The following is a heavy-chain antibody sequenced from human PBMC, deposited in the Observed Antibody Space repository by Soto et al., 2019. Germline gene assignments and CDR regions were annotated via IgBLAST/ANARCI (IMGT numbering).Heavy chain of an antibody. V-gene: IGHV4-4*02. CDR2: MHHSVSR. D-gene: IGHD1-1*01. Sequence: QVQLQESGPGLVKPSGTLSLTCSVSGDSISSDKWWSWVRQPPGKGLVWIGEMHHSVSRHNKPSLWGRATRSVDKSRNQFSLHLTSVTAADTALYFFARHDNMTRGLTYFDFWGQGTLVIVSS. CDR3: ARHDNMTRGLTYFDF. CDR1: GDSISSDKW. J-gene: IGHJ4*02.